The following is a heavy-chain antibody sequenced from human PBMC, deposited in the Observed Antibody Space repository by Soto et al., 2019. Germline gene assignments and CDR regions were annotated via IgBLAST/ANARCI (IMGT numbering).Heavy chain of an antibody. CDR1: GFTVSNSY. CDR2: IYSGGSA. J-gene: IGHJ4*02. V-gene: IGHV3-66*01. D-gene: IGHD3-10*01. Sequence: GGSLRLSCAASGFTVSNSYMSWVRQAPGKGLEWVSAIYSGGSAYYVDSVKGRFTISRDNSKNTVYLQMNSLRVEDTAVYYCARDGELGELFDYWGQGTLVTVSS. CDR3: ARDGELGELFDY.